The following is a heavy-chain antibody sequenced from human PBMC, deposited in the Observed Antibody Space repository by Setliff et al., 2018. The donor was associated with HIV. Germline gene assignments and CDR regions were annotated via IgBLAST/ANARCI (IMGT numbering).Heavy chain of an antibody. D-gene: IGHD3-10*01. V-gene: IGHV4-34*01. Sequence: SETLSLTCAVYGGSFSAYHWSWIRQTPGKGLEWLGEINHSGSTAYNLALESRVSMSIDTSKNQFSLKLTSVTAADTAIYYCARVYYYGSPHMDVWGKGTTVTVSS. CDR2: INHSGST. J-gene: IGHJ6*03. CDR1: GGSFSAYH. CDR3: ARVYYYGSPHMDV.